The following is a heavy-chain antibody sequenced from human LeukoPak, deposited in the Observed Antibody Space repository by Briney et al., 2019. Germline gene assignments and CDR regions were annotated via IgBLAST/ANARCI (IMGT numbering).Heavy chain of an antibody. CDR3: ARGHRGYYFDY. Sequence: SETLSLTCTVSGGSISSYYWSWIRQPPGKGLEWIGYIYYSGSTNYNPSLKSRVTISVDTSKNQFSLKLSSMTAADTAVYYCARGHRGYYFDYWGQGTLVTVSS. CDR1: GGSISSYY. CDR2: IYYSGST. J-gene: IGHJ4*02. V-gene: IGHV4-59*01.